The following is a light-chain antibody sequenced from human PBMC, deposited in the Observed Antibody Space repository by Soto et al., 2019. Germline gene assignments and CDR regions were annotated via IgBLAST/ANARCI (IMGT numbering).Light chain of an antibody. CDR2: DVS. Sequence: AIRTTQSPSSFSASTGDRLTNTCRASQGISSYLAWYQQKPGKAPKFLISDVSTLERGVPSRFSGSGSATEFTLTISGLQPDDFATYYCQQYKDYVYTFGQGTMV. V-gene: IGKV1-8*01. J-gene: IGKJ2*01. CDR3: QQYKDYVYT. CDR1: QGISSY.